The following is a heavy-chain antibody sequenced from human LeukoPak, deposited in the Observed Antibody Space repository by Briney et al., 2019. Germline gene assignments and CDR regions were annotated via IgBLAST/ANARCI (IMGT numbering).Heavy chain of an antibody. CDR1: GGSFSGYS. CDR3: ARGGSSSGYVGNWFDP. D-gene: IGHD6-13*01. J-gene: IGHJ5*02. V-gene: IGHV4-34*01. Sequence: PSETLSLTCAVYGGSFSGYSWSWIRQPPGKGLEWIWEINHSGSTNYNPSLKSRVTIAVDTSKNQFSLKLSSVTAADTAVYYCARGGSSSGYVGNWFDPWGQGTLVTVSS. CDR2: INHSGST.